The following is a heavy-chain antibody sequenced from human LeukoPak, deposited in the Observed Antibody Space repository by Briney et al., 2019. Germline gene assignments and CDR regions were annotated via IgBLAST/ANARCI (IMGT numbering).Heavy chain of an antibody. CDR2: IYYSGST. J-gene: IGHJ4*02. Sequence: SETLSLTCTVSGGSISSDGYYWSWIRQHPGKGLEWIGYIYYSGSTDYNPSLKSRVTISLDTSKNQFSLQLSSVTAADTAVYYCARGTMTTVTYYFDYWGQGTLVTVSS. CDR3: ARGTMTTVTYYFDY. D-gene: IGHD4-17*01. CDR1: GGSISSDGYY. V-gene: IGHV4-31*03.